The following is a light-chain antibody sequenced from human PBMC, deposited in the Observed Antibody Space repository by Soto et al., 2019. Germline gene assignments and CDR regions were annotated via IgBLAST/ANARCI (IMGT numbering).Light chain of an antibody. CDR2: THN. V-gene: IGLV1-44*01. CDR1: SSNIGSNA. J-gene: IGLJ1*01. Sequence: QSVLTQPPSASGTPGQRVTISCSGSSSNIGSNAVNWYQHLPGTAPKLLIYTHNQRPSGVPDRFSASKSGTSASLAISGLQSEDEADYYCAAWDDSLNGYVFGTGTKVTVL. CDR3: AAWDDSLNGYV.